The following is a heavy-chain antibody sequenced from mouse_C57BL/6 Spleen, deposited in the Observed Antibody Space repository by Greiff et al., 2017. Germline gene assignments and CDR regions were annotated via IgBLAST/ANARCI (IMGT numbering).Heavy chain of an antibody. CDR2: IYPSDSET. V-gene: IGHV1-61*01. Sequence: QVQLQQPGAELVRPGSSVKLSCKASGYTFTSYWMDWVKQRPGQGLEWIGNIYPSDSETHYNQKFKDKATLTVDKSSSTAYMQLSSLTSEDSAVYYCSSKWGVVGSYWYFDVWGTGTTVTVSS. J-gene: IGHJ1*03. D-gene: IGHD1-1*01. CDR1: GYTFTSYW. CDR3: SSKWGVVGSYWYFDV.